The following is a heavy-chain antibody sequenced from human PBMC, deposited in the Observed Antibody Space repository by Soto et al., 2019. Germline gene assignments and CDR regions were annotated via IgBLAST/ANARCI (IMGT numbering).Heavy chain of an antibody. CDR3: ARDPGNWFDP. Sequence: TLSLTCTVSGGSSISGGYYWSWIRQHPGKGLEWIGYIYYSGSTYYNPSLKSRVTISVDTSKNQFSLKLSSVTAADTAVYYCARDPGNWFDPWGQGTLVTVS. J-gene: IGHJ5*02. CDR2: IYYSGST. CDR1: GGSSISGGYY. V-gene: IGHV4-31*03.